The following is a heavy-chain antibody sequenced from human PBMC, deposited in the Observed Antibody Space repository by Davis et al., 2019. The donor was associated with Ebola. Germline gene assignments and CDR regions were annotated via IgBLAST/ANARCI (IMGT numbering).Heavy chain of an antibody. J-gene: IGHJ6*02. Sequence: GGPLRPSCAAPGFTVSSNYMTWVRQPPGKGLEWVSSISGGGATTYSAEPVKGRFTVSRDNYDNTLYLEMNSLKAEDAAVYYCAIHSDFSLGGSSVVYGMDVWGHGTTVTVFS. CDR1: GFTVSSNY. CDR2: ISGGGATT. V-gene: IGHV3-23*01. CDR3: AIHSDFSLGGSSVVYGMDV. D-gene: IGHD4-23*01.